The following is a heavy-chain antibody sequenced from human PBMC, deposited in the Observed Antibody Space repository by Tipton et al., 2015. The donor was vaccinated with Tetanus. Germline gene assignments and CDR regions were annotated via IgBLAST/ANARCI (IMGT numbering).Heavy chain of an antibody. Sequence: QLVQSGAVVKKPGESLKISCKGSGYRFTSQWIGWVRQKPGKGLEWMGIIYPGDSDTRYSPSFEGQVTISADKSNSTTYLQWSSLKAPDTAMYYCARRDSNYDTYYFHYWGQGTLVTVSS. V-gene: IGHV5-51*01. J-gene: IGHJ4*02. D-gene: IGHD4-11*01. CDR1: GYRFTSQW. CDR3: ARRDSNYDTYYFHY. CDR2: IYPGDSDT.